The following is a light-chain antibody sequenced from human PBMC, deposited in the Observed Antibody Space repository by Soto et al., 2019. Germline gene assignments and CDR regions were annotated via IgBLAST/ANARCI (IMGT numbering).Light chain of an antibody. CDR1: QTISNNY. CDR2: DAS. J-gene: IGKJ1*01. Sequence: EIVLTQSPATPSLSPGGSATLSCGASQTISNNYLAWYQQKPGLAPRLLVYDASYRANGIPDRFSGSGSGTVFTLTISRLEPEDFVVYYCQQYGSSSWTFGQGTKVDIK. CDR3: QQYGSSSWT. V-gene: IGKV3D-20*01.